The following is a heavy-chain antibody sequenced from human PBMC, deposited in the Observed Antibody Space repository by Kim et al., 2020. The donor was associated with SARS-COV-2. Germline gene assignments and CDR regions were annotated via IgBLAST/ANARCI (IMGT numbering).Heavy chain of an antibody. D-gene: IGHD6-6*01. CDR3: AKDQAAYSSSSADY. J-gene: IGHJ4*02. CDR2: ISYDGSNK. CDR1: GFTFSSYG. V-gene: IGHV3-30*18. Sequence: GGSLRLSCAASGFTFSSYGMHWVRQAPGKGLEWVAVISYDGSNKYYADSVKGRFTISRDNSKNTLYLQMNSLRAEDTAVYYCAKDQAAYSSSSADYWGQGTLVTVSS.